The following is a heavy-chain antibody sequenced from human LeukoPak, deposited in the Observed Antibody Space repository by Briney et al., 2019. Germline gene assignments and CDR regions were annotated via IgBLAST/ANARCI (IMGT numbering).Heavy chain of an antibody. CDR1: GFTFSNYA. V-gene: IGHV3-23*01. CDR2: ISSSGGST. CDR3: AKGPAMIDS. Sequence: GGSLRLSCAASGFTFSNYAMSWVRQAPGKGLEWVSTISSSGGSTYYADSVKGRFTISRDNSKNTLYLQMNSLRAEDTAVYYCAKGPAMIDSWGQGTLVTVSS. D-gene: IGHD3-22*01. J-gene: IGHJ4*02.